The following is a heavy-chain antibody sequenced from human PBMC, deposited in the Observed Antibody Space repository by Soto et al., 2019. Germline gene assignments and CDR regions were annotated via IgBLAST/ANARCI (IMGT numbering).Heavy chain of an antibody. CDR2: ISWDGGST. D-gene: IGHD6-13*01. Sequence: GGSLRLSCAASGFTFDDYAMHWVRQAPGKGLEWVSLISWDGGSTYYADSVKGRFTISRDNSKNSLYLQMNSLRAEDTALYYCARVGRKSSSFDYWGQGTLVTVSS. CDR3: ARVGRKSSSFDY. V-gene: IGHV3-43D*03. J-gene: IGHJ4*02. CDR1: GFTFDDYA.